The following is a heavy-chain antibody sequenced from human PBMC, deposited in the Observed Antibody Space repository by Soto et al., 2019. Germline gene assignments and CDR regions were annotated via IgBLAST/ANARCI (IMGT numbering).Heavy chain of an antibody. CDR2: ISGSGGST. D-gene: IGHD6-13*01. CDR1: GFTFSSYD. Sequence: EVQLLESGGGLVQPWVSLRLSCAASGFTFSSYDMSWVRQAPGKGLEWVSAISGSGGSTYYADSVKGRFTISRDNSKNTLYLQMNSLRAEDTAVDYCATDSEQQLTSNWFDPWGQGTLVTVSS. CDR3: ATDSEQQLTSNWFDP. V-gene: IGHV3-23*01. J-gene: IGHJ5*02.